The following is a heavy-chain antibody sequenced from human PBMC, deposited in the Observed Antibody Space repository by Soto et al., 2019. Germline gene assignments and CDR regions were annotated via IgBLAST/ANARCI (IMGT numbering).Heavy chain of an antibody. D-gene: IGHD5-12*01. CDR3: AKYPAVTTKGFDY. V-gene: IGHV3-23*01. CDR2: ISNSGGST. J-gene: IGHJ4*02. Sequence: PGGSLSLSCAASGFIFSNYVMSWVRQAPGKGLEWVSGISNSGGSTYYADSVKGRFTISRDNSKNTLYLQMNSLRAEDTAIYYCAKYPAVTTKGFDYWGQGALVTVSS. CDR1: GFIFSNYV.